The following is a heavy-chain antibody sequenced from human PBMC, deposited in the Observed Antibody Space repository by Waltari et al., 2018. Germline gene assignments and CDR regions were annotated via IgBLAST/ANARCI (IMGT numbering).Heavy chain of an antibody. CDR1: GGSISGFY. CDR3: ARGGGGDWEWFDP. Sequence: QVQLQESGPSLLKPSETLSLICTVSGGSISGFYWSWVRQPPGKGLDWIGYIYYTGSTNFHPALQSRVPMSVDTSTNQFSLKLSSVTAADTAFYYCARGGGGDWEWFDPWGQGTLVTVSS. CDR2: IYYTGST. D-gene: IGHD2-21*02. V-gene: IGHV4-59*01. J-gene: IGHJ5*02.